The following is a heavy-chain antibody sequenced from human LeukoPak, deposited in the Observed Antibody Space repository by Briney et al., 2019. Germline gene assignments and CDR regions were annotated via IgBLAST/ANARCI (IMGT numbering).Heavy chain of an antibody. CDR2: IGYFGRHI. D-gene: IGHD6-13*01. Sequence: PGGSLRLSCSASGFTFRSYTMNWVRQAPGKGLEWVAYIGYFGRHIYYADSVRGRFTISRDNAESSLYLQMNRLRVEDTAIYYCVRVPTAADGTCLDYWGQGTLVTVSS. CDR3: VRVPTAADGTCLDY. CDR1: GFTFRSYT. V-gene: IGHV3-48*01. J-gene: IGHJ4*02.